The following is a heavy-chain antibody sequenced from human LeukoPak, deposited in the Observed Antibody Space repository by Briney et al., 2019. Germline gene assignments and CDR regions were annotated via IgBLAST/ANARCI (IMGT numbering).Heavy chain of an antibody. V-gene: IGHV1-46*01. CDR2: INPSGGST. CDR3: AKAPRVVNYYYYYMDV. Sequence: ASVKVSCKASGYTFTSYDINWVRQAPGQGLEWMGIINPSGGSTSYAQKFQGRVTMTRDTSTSTVYMELSSLRSEDTAVYYCAKAPRVVNYYYYYMDVWGKGTTVTVSS. D-gene: IGHD2-2*01. CDR1: GYTFTSYD. J-gene: IGHJ6*03.